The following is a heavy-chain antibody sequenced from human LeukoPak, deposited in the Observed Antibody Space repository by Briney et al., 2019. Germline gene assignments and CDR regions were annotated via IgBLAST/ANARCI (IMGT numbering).Heavy chain of an antibody. J-gene: IGHJ4*02. V-gene: IGHV4-38-2*02. CDR2: IYHSGST. Sequence: PSETLSLTCAVSGYSISSGYYWGWIRQPPGKGLEWIGSIYHSGSTYYNPSLKSRVTISVDTSKNQFSLKLSSVTAADTAVYYCAREVAVAGIGYWGQGTLVTVSS. D-gene: IGHD6-19*01. CDR1: GYSISSGYY. CDR3: AREVAVAGIGY.